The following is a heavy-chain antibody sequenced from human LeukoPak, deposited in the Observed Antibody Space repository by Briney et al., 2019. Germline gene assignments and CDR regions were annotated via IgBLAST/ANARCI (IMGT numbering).Heavy chain of an antibody. CDR3: ARGRSVGGVGYYIYGMDV. Sequence: SVKVSCKASGSTFSSYAISWVRQAPGQGLEWMGRIIPVSDITNYAQRFEGRVTITANESTSTAYMELSTLTSEDTAVYYCARGRSVGGVGYYIYGMDVWGQGTTVTVSS. D-gene: IGHD1-26*01. J-gene: IGHJ6*02. CDR1: GSTFSSYA. V-gene: IGHV1-69*13. CDR2: IIPVSDIT.